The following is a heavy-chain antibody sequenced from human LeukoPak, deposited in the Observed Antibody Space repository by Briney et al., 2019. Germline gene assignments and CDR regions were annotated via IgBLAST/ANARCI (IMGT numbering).Heavy chain of an antibody. CDR3: SGTRGSRDY. D-gene: IGHD2-2*01. J-gene: IGHJ4*02. Sequence: PGESLKISCLGSGYSFTSYWIGWVRQMPGKGLEWMGIIYPGDSDTSYIPSFQGEPTISAHKSFRTAYLHWSSLQDYDSAICYCSGTRGSRDYWGQGTLVTVSS. V-gene: IGHV5-51*03. CDR2: IYPGDSDT. CDR1: GYSFTSYW.